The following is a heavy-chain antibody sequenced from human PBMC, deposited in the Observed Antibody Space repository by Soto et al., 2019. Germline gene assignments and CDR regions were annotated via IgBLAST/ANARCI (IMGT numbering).Heavy chain of an antibody. CDR3: ARWPRLLDS. CDR2: ISSDGRET. V-gene: IGHV3-7*01. D-gene: IGHD6-6*01. CDR1: GFTFSDFW. Sequence: PGGSLRLSCAASGFTFSDFWMNWVRQAPEKGLEWVAYISSDGRETNHVASVEGRFTISRDNAKNSLYLQMNSLRAEDTAVYYCARWPRLLDSWGQGTLVTVSS. J-gene: IGHJ4*02.